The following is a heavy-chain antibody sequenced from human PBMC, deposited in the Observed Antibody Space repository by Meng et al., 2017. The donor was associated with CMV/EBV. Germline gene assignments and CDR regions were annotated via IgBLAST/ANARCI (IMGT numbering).Heavy chain of an antibody. V-gene: IGHV4-4*07. CDR3: ARDLMNCSSTSCANWFDP. D-gene: IGHD2-2*01. Sequence: VNRQEQGPGLVKPSAPLLLPCTASGGSISSYNWSWIRQPAGKGLEWIGRIYTSGSTNYNPSLKSRVTMSVDTSKNQFSLKLSSVAAADTAVYYCARDLMNCSSTSCANWFDPWGQGTLVTVSS. CDR2: IYTSGST. J-gene: IGHJ5*02. CDR1: GGSISSYN.